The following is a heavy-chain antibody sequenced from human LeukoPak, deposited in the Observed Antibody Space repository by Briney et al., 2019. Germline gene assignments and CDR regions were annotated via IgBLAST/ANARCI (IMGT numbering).Heavy chain of an antibody. CDR3: ARGRRYCSSASCPVYYFDY. D-gene: IGHD2-2*01. CDR2: INQDGSEK. Sequence: GGSLRLSCVGSGFTFRDYWMSWVRQAPGKGPEWVANINQDGSEKYYVDSVKGRFTISRDNAKNSLFLHMNSLRAEDTAVYYCARGRRYCSSASCPVYYFDYWGQGMSVTVSS. V-gene: IGHV3-7*01. CDR1: GFTFRDYW. J-gene: IGHJ4*02.